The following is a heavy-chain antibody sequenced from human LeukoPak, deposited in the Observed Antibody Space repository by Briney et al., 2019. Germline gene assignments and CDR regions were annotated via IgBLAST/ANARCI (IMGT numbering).Heavy chain of an antibody. CDR1: GGSISSYY. V-gene: IGHV4-4*07. J-gene: IGHJ6*03. Sequence: SETLSLTCTVSGGSISSYYWSWVRQPAGKGLEWIGRIYASGNTNYNPSLKGRVTMTVGTSKDQFSLNLSSVTAADTAVYYCATLTVNGPNYYYYYMDVWGKGTTVTVSS. CDR2: IYASGNT. D-gene: IGHD4-11*01. CDR3: ATLTVNGPNYYYYYMDV.